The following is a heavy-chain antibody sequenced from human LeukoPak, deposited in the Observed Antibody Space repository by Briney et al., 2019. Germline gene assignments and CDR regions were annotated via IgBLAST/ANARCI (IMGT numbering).Heavy chain of an antibody. CDR1: GASISDYY. J-gene: IGHJ4*02. Sequence: SETLSLTCNVSGASISDYYWSWTRQSPTRGLEWIGYVSSRGATNNNPSLKSRVTTSAHTSENQLSLKLTSVTAADTAVYYCARAQKTMLSRAVYFFDFWGQGLLVTVSS. V-gene: IGHV4-59*01. D-gene: IGHD2-2*01. CDR3: ARAQKTMLSRAVYFFDF. CDR2: VSSRGAT.